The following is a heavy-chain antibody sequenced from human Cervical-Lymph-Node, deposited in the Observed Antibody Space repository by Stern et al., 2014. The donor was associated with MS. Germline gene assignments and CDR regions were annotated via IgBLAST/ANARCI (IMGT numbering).Heavy chain of an antibody. CDR2: IWYDGSKP. J-gene: IGHJ4*02. CDR3: ASAYSSSHYYFDY. CDR1: GFSFSRYA. Sequence: VQLVESGGGVVPPGRSLRLSCEASGFSFSRYAMHWVRQATGKGLEWVALIWYDGSKPNYANSVTGRFNISRDNFKNTLYLQMNSLRAEDTAVYYCASAYSSSHYYFDYWGQGTLVTVSS. V-gene: IGHV3-33*01. D-gene: IGHD6-13*01.